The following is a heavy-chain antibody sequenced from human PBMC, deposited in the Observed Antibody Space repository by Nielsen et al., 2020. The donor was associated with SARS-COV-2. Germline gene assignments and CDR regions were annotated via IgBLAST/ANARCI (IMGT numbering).Heavy chain of an antibody. J-gene: IGHJ6*02. CDR1: GFTFSNFA. CDR2: IGVSGGGT. V-gene: IGHV3-23*01. CDR3: TRRVAGGTMDV. D-gene: IGHD6-19*01. Sequence: GESLKISCAASGFTFSNFAMNWVRQAPEKGLEWVSTIGVSGGGTYYADSLKGRFTISRDNSKNTLYLQMNSLGADDTAIYYCTRRVAGGTMDVWGQGTTVTVSS.